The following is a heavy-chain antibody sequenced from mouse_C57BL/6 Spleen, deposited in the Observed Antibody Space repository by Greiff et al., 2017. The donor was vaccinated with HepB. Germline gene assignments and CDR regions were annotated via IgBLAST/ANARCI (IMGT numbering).Heavy chain of an antibody. D-gene: IGHD3-3*01. V-gene: IGHV14-1*01. Sequence: VQLQQSGAELVRPGASVKLSCTASGFNIKDYYMHWVKQRPEQGLEWIGRIDPEDGATEYAPKFQGKATMTADTSSNTAYLQLSSLTSEDTAVYYCTTWGGTRAMDYWGQGTSVTVSS. CDR1: GFNIKDYY. CDR2: IDPEDGAT. CDR3: TTWGGTRAMDY. J-gene: IGHJ4*01.